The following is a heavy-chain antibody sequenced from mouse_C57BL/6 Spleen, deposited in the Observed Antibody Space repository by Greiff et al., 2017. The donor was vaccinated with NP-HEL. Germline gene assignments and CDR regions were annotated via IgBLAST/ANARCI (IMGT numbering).Heavy chain of an antibody. Sequence: VQLQEPGPGLVAPSQSLSLTCTVSGFSLTSYCVHWVRQPPGKGLEWLVVIWRSGSSTYNSALKARLSISKDNSNSKVYLKMNSLQTDDTAMYYCARHEPTYAMDYWGQGTSVTVSS. CDR3: ARHEPTYAMDY. CDR1: GFSLTSYC. J-gene: IGHJ4*01. CDR2: IWRSGSS. V-gene: IGHV2-6-1*01.